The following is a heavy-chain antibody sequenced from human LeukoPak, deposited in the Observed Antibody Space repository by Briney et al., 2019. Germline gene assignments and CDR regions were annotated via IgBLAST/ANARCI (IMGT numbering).Heavy chain of an antibody. Sequence: PSETLSLTCTVSGDSIASSNYYWGWIRQPPGKGLEWIGSIYYIGNTYYNPSLKSRVAISVDTSKNQFSLKLSSVTAADTAVYYCARERMVYGIRGEFVSWGPGTLVSVSS. J-gene: IGHJ4*02. CDR1: GDSIASSNYY. CDR2: IYYIGNT. CDR3: ARERMVYGIRGEFVS. V-gene: IGHV4-39*07. D-gene: IGHD2-8*01.